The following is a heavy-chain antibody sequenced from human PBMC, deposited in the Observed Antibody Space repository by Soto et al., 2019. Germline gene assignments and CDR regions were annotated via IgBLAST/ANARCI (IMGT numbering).Heavy chain of an antibody. D-gene: IGHD1-26*01. CDR1: GYTLTSYG. CDR3: ARGRSLVRAGETSVNFFDY. V-gene: IGHV1-3*01. Sequence: QVHLVQSGAEVKRPGASVTVSCKASGYTLTSYGVHWVRQAPGDRLEWMGWINGGNGDTILSQKFQGRVTITRATSATTAYMELSSLRSEDTAVYYCARGRSLVRAGETSVNFFDYWGQGTLVTVSS. J-gene: IGHJ4*02. CDR2: INGGNGDT.